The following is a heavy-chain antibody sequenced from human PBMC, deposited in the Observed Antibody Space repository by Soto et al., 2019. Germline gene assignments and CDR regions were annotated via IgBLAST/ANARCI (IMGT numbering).Heavy chain of an antibody. V-gene: IGHV3-72*01. D-gene: IGHD3-22*01. J-gene: IGHJ4*02. Sequence: GGSLRLSCTGSGFTFSDSYIDWVRQAPGKGLEWVGRSRDKAQGYSTIYAASVKGRFTTSRDESKSSVYLQMNSLKTEDTAIYYCVRTTYFSDSSVYTRFFDYWGQGTLVTAPQ. CDR1: GFTFSDSY. CDR3: VRTTYFSDSSVYTRFFDY. CDR2: SRDKAQGYST.